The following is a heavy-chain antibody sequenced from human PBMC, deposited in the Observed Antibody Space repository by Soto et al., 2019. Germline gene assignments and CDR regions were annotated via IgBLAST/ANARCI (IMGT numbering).Heavy chain of an antibody. V-gene: IGHV4-59*01. D-gene: IGHD2-2*01. CDR2: IYYSGST. Sequence: SETLSLTCTVSGGSINDYYWNWIRKPPGKGLEWLGDIYYSGSTNYSPALTRRVPISVDTYKNHFSLKVTPVTAADTAVYYCATGLPHNAYSTSSYQNWFDTWGQGTLVTVSS. CDR1: GGSINDYY. J-gene: IGHJ5*02. CDR3: ATGLPHNAYSTSSYQNWFDT.